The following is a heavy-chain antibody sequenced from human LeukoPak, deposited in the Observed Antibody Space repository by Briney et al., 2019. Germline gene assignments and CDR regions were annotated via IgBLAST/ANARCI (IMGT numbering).Heavy chain of an antibody. D-gene: IGHD3-10*01. CDR1: GFTVSSNY. V-gene: IGHV3-66*01. CDR3: ARERPGSRVPDY. J-gene: IGHJ4*02. Sequence: GGSLRLSCAASGFTVSSNYTSWVRQAPGKGLEWVSVIYSGGSTYYADSVKGRFILSSDNSKNMLYLQMNSLRVEDTAVYYCARERPGSRVPDYWGQGTVTVSS. CDR2: IYSGGST.